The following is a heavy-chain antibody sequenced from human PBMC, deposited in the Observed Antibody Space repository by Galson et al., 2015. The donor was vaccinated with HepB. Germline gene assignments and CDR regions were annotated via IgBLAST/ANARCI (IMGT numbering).Heavy chain of an antibody. V-gene: IGHV1-18*01. J-gene: IGHJ6*02. CDR2: ISAYNGNT. D-gene: IGHD5-24*01. Sequence: SVKVSCKASGYTFTSYGISWVRQAPGQGLEWMGWISAYNGNTNYAQKLQGRVTMTTDTSTSTAYMELRSLRSDDTAVYYCARREMATHYCYYGMDVWGQGTTVTVSS. CDR1: GYTFTSYG. CDR3: ARREMATHYCYYGMDV.